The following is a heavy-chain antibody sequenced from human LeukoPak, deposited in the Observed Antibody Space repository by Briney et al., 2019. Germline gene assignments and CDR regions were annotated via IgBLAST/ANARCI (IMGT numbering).Heavy chain of an antibody. CDR2: VSSDAATT. V-gene: IGHV3-48*04. CDR1: GFTFTSYS. CDR3: AQSFDN. Sequence: GGSLRLSCAAPGFTFTSYSMNWVRQAPGKGLEWVAYVSSDAATTYYGDSVKGRFTISRDNAKNSLYLQMNSLRTEDTAIYYCAQSFDNWGQGTLVTVSS. J-gene: IGHJ4*02.